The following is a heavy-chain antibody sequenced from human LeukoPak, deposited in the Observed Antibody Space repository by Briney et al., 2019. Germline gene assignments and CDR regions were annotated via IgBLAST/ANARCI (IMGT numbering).Heavy chain of an antibody. CDR1: GFTFSSYA. D-gene: IGHD4-17*01. V-gene: IGHV3-33*08. CDR2: IWYDGGNE. Sequence: GGSLRLSCTASGFTFSSYAMSWVRQAPGKGLEWVTVIWYDGGNENYADFVKGRFTISRDNSKNTLYLQMNSLRAEDTAMYYCVRNTVTDDGFDIWGQGTMVTVSP. CDR3: VRNTVTDDGFDI. J-gene: IGHJ3*02.